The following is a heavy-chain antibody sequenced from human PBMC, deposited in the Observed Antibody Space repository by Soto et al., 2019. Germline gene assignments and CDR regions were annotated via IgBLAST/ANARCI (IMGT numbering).Heavy chain of an antibody. CDR1: GFTFSSYG. V-gene: IGHV3-30*18. Sequence: GGSLRLSCAASGFTFSSYGMHWVRQAPGKGLEWVAVISYDGSNKYYADSVKGRFTISRDNSKNTLYLQMNSLRAEDTAVYYCAKEGRYGDYAARRFDYWGQGTLVTVSS. CDR3: AKEGRYGDYAARRFDY. CDR2: ISYDGSNK. J-gene: IGHJ4*02. D-gene: IGHD4-17*01.